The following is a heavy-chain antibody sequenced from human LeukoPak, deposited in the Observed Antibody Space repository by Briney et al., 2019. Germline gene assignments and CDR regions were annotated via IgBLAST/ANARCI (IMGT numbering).Heavy chain of an antibody. CDR1: GGSFSGYY. CDR3: ARGWRITMVRGVPYYFDY. J-gene: IGHJ4*02. CDR2: INHSGST. Sequence: SETLSLTCAVYGGSFSGYYWSWIRQPPGKGLEWTGEINHSGSTNYNPSLKSRVTISVDTSKNQFSLKLSSVTAADTAVYYCARGWRITMVRGVPYYFDYWGQGTLVTVSS. V-gene: IGHV4-34*01. D-gene: IGHD3-10*01.